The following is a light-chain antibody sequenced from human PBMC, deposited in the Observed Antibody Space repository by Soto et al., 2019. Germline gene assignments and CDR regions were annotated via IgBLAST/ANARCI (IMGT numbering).Light chain of an antibody. Sequence: QSVLTQPPSVSGSPGQRVTISCTGSSSNIGAGYDVHWYQQLPGTAPKLLMYGNSNRPSGVPDRFSGSKSGTSASLAITGLQDDDEADYYCQSYDRSLSGFYVFGAGTKLTVL. V-gene: IGLV1-40*01. CDR1: SSNIGAGYD. CDR2: GNS. CDR3: QSYDRSLSGFYV. J-gene: IGLJ1*01.